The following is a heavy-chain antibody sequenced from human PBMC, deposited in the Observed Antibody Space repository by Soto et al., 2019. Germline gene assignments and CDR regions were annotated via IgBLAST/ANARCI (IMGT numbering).Heavy chain of an antibody. J-gene: IGHJ4*02. CDR2: ISGSGHDL. V-gene: IGHV3-48*03. CDR1: GFTFSDFE. D-gene: IGHD5-18*01. Sequence: GGYLRLSCTASGFTFSDFEMHWVRQAPARGLEWLAHISGSGHDLYYADSLQGRLTISRDNAKSSLYIQMDNLRAEDTAMYYCARPKHDTAMAPLYFDNWGPGTLVTV. CDR3: ARPKHDTAMAPLYFDN.